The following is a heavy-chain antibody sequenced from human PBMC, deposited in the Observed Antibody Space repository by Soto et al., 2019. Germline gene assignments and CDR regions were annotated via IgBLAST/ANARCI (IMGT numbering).Heavy chain of an antibody. J-gene: IGHJ4*02. V-gene: IGHV3-23*01. Sequence: GGSLRLSCAASGFSFSSYAMSWVRQAPGKGLEWVSVITGSGGSTYYADFVKGRFTISRDSSKNTLYLQINSLRAEDTAVYYCAKRAPYESSGYCFDYWGQGTLVTVSS. CDR1: GFSFSSYA. CDR2: ITGSGGST. CDR3: AKRAPYESSGYCFDY. D-gene: IGHD3-22*01.